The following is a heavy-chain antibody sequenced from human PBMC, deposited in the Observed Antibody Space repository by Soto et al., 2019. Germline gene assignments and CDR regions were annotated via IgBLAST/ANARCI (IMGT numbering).Heavy chain of an antibody. V-gene: IGHV4-31*03. CDR3: ARDHSGYDFLDY. D-gene: IGHD5-12*01. Sequence: LSLTCTVSGGSISSAAYFCSLIRQYPDKGLEWIGYIYHSGTTSYNPSLKSRVTISVDTSNDQFSLKLSSVTAADTAVYYCARDHSGYDFLDYWGQGTLVTVSS. CDR2: IYHSGTT. CDR1: GGSISSAAYF. J-gene: IGHJ4*02.